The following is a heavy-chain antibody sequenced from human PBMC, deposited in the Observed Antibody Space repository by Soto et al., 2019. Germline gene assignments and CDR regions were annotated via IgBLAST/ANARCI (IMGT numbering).Heavy chain of an antibody. V-gene: IGHV3-30*18. CDR3: AKDGVAGGSGKGLWDDRRFYYYYYYMDV. Sequence: GGSLRLSCAASGFTFSSYGIHWVRQAPGNGLEWVAVISYDGTNKNYANSVKGRFTISRDNSKNTLFLQMNSLRAEDTAVYYCAKDGVAGGSGKGLWDDRRFYYYYYYMDVWGKGTTVTVSS. D-gene: IGHD3-10*01. CDR1: GFTFSSYG. CDR2: ISYDGTNK. J-gene: IGHJ6*03.